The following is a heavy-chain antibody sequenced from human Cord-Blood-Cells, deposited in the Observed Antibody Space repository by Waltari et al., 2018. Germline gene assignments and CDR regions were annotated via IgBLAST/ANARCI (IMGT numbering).Heavy chain of an antibody. D-gene: IGHD3-3*01. V-gene: IGHV1-3*01. Sequence: QVQLVQSGAEVKKPGASVKVSCKASGYTFTSYAMHWVRQAPGQRLERMGWINAGNGNTKYSQKVQGRVTITRDTSASTAYMELSSLRSEDTAVYYCARDPAPYDFWSGYYPPYYYYGMDVWGQGTTVTVSS. J-gene: IGHJ6*02. CDR2: INAGNGNT. CDR1: GYTFTSYA. CDR3: ARDPAPYDFWSGYYPPYYYYGMDV.